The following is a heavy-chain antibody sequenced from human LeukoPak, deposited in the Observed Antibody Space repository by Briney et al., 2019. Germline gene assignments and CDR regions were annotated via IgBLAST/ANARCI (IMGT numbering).Heavy chain of an antibody. V-gene: IGHV1-8*01. CDR3: ARSYDSSGYYTTWDYYMDV. CDR1: VYTFTSYD. Sequence: ASVKVSCKVSVYTFTSYDINWVRQATGQGLEWMGWMNPNSGNTGYAQKFQGRVTMTRNTSISTAYMELSSLRSEDTAVYYCARSYDSSGYYTTWDYYMDVWGKGTTVTVSS. D-gene: IGHD3-22*01. CDR2: MNPNSGNT. J-gene: IGHJ6*03.